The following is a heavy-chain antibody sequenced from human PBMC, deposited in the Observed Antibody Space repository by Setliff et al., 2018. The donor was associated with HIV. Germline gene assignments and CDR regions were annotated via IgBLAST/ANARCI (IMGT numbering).Heavy chain of an antibody. V-gene: IGHV4-39*02. J-gene: IGHJ6*02. D-gene: IGHD1-26*01. Sequence: KTSETLSLTCTVSGGSISSSSYYWGWIRQPPGKGLEWIGSIYYSGSTYYNPSLKSRVTISVDTSKNQFSLKLSSVTAADTAVYYCAREGEQFFYGMDVWGQGTTVTVSS. CDR1: GGSISSSSYY. CDR2: IYYSGST. CDR3: AREGEQFFYGMDV.